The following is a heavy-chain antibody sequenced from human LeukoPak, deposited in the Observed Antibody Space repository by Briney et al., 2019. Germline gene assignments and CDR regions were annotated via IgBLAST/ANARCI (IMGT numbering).Heavy chain of an antibody. CDR1: GFTFSSYA. CDR2: ISGSGGST. D-gene: IGHD5-18*01. J-gene: IGHJ5*02. V-gene: IGHV3-23*01. Sequence: GESLRLSCAASGFTFSSYAMSWVRQPPGKGLEWVSAISGSGGSTYYADSVKGRFTISRDNSKNTLYLQMNSLRAEDTAVYYCAKDTAMVPSWFDPWGQGTLVTVSS. CDR3: AKDTAMVPSWFDP.